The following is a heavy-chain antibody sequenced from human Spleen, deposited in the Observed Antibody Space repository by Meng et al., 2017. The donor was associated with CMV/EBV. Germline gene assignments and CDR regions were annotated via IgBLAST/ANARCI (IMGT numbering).Heavy chain of an antibody. CDR2: ISNSGGPT. CDR1: GFTFSDYY. V-gene: IGHV3-11*04. Sequence: GESLKISCAGSGFTFSDYYMSWIRQAPGKGLEWISYISNSGGPTYYADSVRGRFTISRDNAKNSLYLQMTSLRAEDTAVYYCASSYFTYYYDSSGYSHRDLDSFWGQGTLVTVSS. D-gene: IGHD3-22*01. J-gene: IGHJ4*02. CDR3: ASSYFTYYYDSSGYSHRDLDSF.